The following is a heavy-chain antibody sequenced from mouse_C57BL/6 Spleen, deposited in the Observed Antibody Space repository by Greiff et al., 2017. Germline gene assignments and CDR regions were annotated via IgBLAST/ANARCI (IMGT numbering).Heavy chain of an antibody. J-gene: IGHJ2*01. CDR1: GYTFTDYE. Sequence: QVQLQQSGAELVRPGASVTLSCKASGYTFTDYEMHWVKQTPVHGLEWIGAIDPETGGTAYNQKFKGKAILTADKSSSTAYMELRSLTSEDSAVYYCTREGIYYYGSSDRYFDYWGQGTTLTVSS. CDR3: TREGIYYYGSSDRYFDY. D-gene: IGHD1-1*01. CDR2: IDPETGGT. V-gene: IGHV1-15*01.